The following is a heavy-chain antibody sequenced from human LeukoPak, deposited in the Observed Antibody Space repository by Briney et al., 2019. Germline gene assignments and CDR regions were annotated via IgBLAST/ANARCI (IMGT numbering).Heavy chain of an antibody. D-gene: IGHD4-17*01. CDR2: ISGSGGPT. V-gene: IGHV3-23*01. J-gene: IGHJ4*02. CDR3: AKSASTVTRHFDF. Sequence: GGSLRLSCAASGFSFNSFAMMWVRQAPGEGLEWVSGISGSGGPTYYADAVKGRFTISRDNSRNTLYLQMNSLRAEDTAVYYCAKSASTVTRHFDFWGQGTLITVSS. CDR1: GFSFNSFA.